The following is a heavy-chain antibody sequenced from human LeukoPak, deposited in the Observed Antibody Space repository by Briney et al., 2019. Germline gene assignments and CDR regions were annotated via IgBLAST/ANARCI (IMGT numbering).Heavy chain of an antibody. D-gene: IGHD2-15*01. CDR1: GVSISSFY. V-gene: IGHV4-59*01. CDR2: IYHSGTT. CDR3: ARVLASDSDYYYYGMDV. Sequence: SETLSLTCTVSGVSISSFYWSWIRQPPGKGLEWIGYIYHSGTTSYNPSLKSGVSISVDTSKNQFHLQLRSVTAADTAEYYCARVLASDSDYYYYGMDVWGQGTTVTVSS. J-gene: IGHJ6*02.